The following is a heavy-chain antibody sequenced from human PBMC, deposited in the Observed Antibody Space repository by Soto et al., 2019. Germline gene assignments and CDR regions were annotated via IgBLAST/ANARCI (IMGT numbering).Heavy chain of an antibody. V-gene: IGHV4-30-2*01. CDR2: ISHSGST. CDR1: GGSISSGGYS. J-gene: IGHJ4*02. Sequence: SSETLSLTCAVSGGSISSGGYSWSWIRQPPGKGLEWIGYISHSGSTYYNPSLKSRLTISVDRSKYQFSLKLSSMTAADTAVYYCASGSHVPHYWGQGTLVTVSS. CDR3: ASGSHVPHY. D-gene: IGHD6-6*01.